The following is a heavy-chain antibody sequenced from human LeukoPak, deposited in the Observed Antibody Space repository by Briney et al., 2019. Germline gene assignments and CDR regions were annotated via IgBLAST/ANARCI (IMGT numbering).Heavy chain of an antibody. CDR1: GYTFTSYG. CDR2: ISAYNGNT. Sequence: GASVKVSCKASGYTFTSYGISWVRQAPGLGLEWMGWISAYNGNTNYAQKLQGRVTMTTDTSTSTAYMELRSLRSDDTAVYYCAREYGYYDSSGYYSDYWGQGTLVTVSS. J-gene: IGHJ4*02. D-gene: IGHD3-22*01. CDR3: AREYGYYDSSGYYSDY. V-gene: IGHV1-18*01.